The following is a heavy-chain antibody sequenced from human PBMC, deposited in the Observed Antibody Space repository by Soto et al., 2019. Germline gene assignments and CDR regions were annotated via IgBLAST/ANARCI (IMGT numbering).Heavy chain of an antibody. CDR2: IYYSGST. CDR3: QAEDGIRDVRSVSAFLLNRSSDL. J-gene: IGHJ2*01. D-gene: IGHD3-10*02. Sequence: QRKGMEWIGYIYYSGSTNYNPSLKSRVTISVDTSKKQFSPKLSSVTDADTAVFFFQAEDGIRDVRSVSAFLLNRSSDL. V-gene: IGHV4-59*01.